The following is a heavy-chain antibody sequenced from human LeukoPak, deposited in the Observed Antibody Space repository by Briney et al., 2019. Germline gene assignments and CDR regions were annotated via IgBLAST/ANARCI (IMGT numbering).Heavy chain of an antibody. CDR1: GYTFTSYG. CDR2: ISAYNGNT. V-gene: IGHV1-18*04. CDR3: ARDEGWYYFDY. Sequence: EASVKVSCKASGYTFTSYGISWVRQAPGQGLEWMGWISAYNGNTNYAQKLQGRVTMTTDTSTSTVYMELRSLRSDDTAVYYCARDEGWYYFDYWGQGTLVTVSS. J-gene: IGHJ4*02. D-gene: IGHD6-19*01.